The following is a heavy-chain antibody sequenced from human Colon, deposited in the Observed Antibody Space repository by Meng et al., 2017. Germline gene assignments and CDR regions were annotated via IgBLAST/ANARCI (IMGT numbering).Heavy chain of an antibody. CDR3: SRQTESTHDF. CDR1: GFTFSGSH. V-gene: IGHV3-73*01. J-gene: IGHJ4*02. CDR2: IRSKSDNYAT. Sequence: GGSLRLSCAASGFTFSGSHMHWVRQVSGKGLEWVGHIRSKSDNYATAYAASVEGRFTISRDDSKNTAYLHMNSLKTEDTAVYYCSRQTESTHDFWGQGTLVTV.